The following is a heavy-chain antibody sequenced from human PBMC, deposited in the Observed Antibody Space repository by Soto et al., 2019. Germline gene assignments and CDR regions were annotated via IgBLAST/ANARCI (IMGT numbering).Heavy chain of an antibody. J-gene: IGHJ2*01. CDR2: IWYDGSYK. V-gene: IGHV3-33*01. CDR3: ARDKAHGYFDL. Sequence: QVQLVESGGGVVQPGRSLRLSCAASGFTFSNYGMHWVRQAPGKGLEWVAVIWYDGSYKYAADSVKGRFTISRDNSKNTLYLQMNSLSAEDTAVYYCARDKAHGYFDLWGRGTLVTVSS. CDR1: GFTFSNYG.